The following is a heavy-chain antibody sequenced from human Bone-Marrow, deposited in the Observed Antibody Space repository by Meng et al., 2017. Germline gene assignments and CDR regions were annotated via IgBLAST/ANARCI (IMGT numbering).Heavy chain of an antibody. CDR1: GFTFSNAW. CDR3: ARGYYGSGAFDP. J-gene: IGHJ5*02. Sequence: GESLKISCAASGFTFSNAWMSWVRQAPGKGLEWVANINEDAREKHYLDSVEGRFTISRDNAKNSLYLQMNSLRAEDTAVYYCARGYYGSGAFDPWGQGALVTGAS. CDR2: INEDAREK. V-gene: IGHV3-7*01. D-gene: IGHD3-10*01.